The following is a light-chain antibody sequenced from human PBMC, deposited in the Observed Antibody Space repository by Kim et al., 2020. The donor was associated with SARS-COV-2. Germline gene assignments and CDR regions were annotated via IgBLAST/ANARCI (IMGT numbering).Light chain of an antibody. CDR2: GVN. CDR1: SSYVCGYNY. Sequence: GQSVTISCTGRSSYVCGYNYVSLYQQHPGRAPKLMIYGVNKRPSGVPVRFSGSKSGNTASLTVSGLQAEDEADYYCSSYAGNNNLIFGGGTQLTVL. CDR3: SSYAGNNNLI. V-gene: IGLV2-8*01. J-gene: IGLJ2*01.